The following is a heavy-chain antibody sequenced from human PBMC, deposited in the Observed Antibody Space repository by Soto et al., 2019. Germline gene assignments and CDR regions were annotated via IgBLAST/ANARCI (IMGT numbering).Heavy chain of an antibody. CDR2: ISDSGATT. V-gene: IGHV3-23*01. CDR3: AKEVTSSGSLDY. Sequence: GGSLRLSCAASGFPFGENAMSWVRQAPGKGLEWVSGISDSGATTYYADSVRGRFTISRDNSKNTLYLQMKSLRAEDSASYYCAKEVTSSGSLDYWGQGALVTVSS. CDR1: GFPFGENA. J-gene: IGHJ4*02. D-gene: IGHD6-19*01.